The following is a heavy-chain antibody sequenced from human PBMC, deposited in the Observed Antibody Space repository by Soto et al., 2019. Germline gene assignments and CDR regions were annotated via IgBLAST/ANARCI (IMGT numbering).Heavy chain of an antibody. J-gene: IGHJ5*02. CDR1: GGSISSYY. CDR3: ARGGKNDILTGYALNWFDP. Sequence: SEPLSLTCTVSGGSISSYYWSWIRQPPGKGLEWIGYIYYSGSTNYNPSLKSRVTISVDTSKNQFSLKLSSVTAADTAVYYCARGGKNDILTGYALNWFDPWGQGTLVTVSS. CDR2: IYYSGST. D-gene: IGHD3-9*01. V-gene: IGHV4-59*01.